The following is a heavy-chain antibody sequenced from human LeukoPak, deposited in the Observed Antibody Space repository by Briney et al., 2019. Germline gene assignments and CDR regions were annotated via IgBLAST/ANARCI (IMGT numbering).Heavy chain of an antibody. V-gene: IGHV1-2*02. CDR3: ARGRLGKIAAAGTEEWYYYYYMDV. CDR1: GYTFTGYY. CDR2: INPNSGGT. Sequence: RASVKVSCKASGYTFTGYYMHWVRQAPGQGLEWMGWINPNSGGTNYAQKFQGRVTMTRDTSISTAYMELSRLRSDDTVVYYCARGRLGKIAAAGTEEWYYYYYMDVWGKGTTVTISS. D-gene: IGHD6-13*01. J-gene: IGHJ6*03.